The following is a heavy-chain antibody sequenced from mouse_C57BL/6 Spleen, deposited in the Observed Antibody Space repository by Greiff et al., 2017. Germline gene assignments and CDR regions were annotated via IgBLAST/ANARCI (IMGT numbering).Heavy chain of an antibody. CDR2: IHPNSGST. Sequence: QVQLQQPGAELVKPGASVKLSCKASGYTFTSYWMHWVKQRPGQGLEWIGMIHPNSGSTDYNEKFKSKATLTVETSSSTAYMQLSSLNSEDSAVYYCARPRGGYYPCFDVWGTGTTVTVSS. D-gene: IGHD2-3*01. CDR3: ARPRGGYYPCFDV. V-gene: IGHV1-64*01. J-gene: IGHJ1*03. CDR1: GYTFTSYW.